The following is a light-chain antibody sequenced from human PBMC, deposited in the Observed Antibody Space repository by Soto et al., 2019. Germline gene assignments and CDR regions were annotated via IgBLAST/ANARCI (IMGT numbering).Light chain of an antibody. CDR3: QQYENSPWT. V-gene: IGKV1-5*01. Sequence: DIQMTQSPSTLSASVGDRVTITYRASQSISGWLAWYQQRPGKAPKLLIYDASSLQTGVPSRFSGSGSGTEFTLTISSLQPDDFATYYCQQYENSPWTFGQGTKVEVK. CDR1: QSISGW. J-gene: IGKJ1*01. CDR2: DAS.